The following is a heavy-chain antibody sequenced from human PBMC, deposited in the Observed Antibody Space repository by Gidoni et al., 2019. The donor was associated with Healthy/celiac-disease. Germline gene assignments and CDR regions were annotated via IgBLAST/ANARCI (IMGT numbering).Heavy chain of an antibody. V-gene: IGHV3-21*01. D-gene: IGHD3-3*01. CDR2: SSSSSSYI. CDR1: GFTFSSYS. CDR3: ASRYYDFWSGYYRERGFGDY. Sequence: EVQLVESGGRMVKPGGSLRLSCAASGFTFSSYSMNWDRQAPGTVLEWVSSSSSSSSYIYYADSVKGRFTISRDKAKNSLYLQMNSLRAEDTAVYYWASRYYDFWSGYYRERGFGDYWGQGTLVTVSS. J-gene: IGHJ4*02.